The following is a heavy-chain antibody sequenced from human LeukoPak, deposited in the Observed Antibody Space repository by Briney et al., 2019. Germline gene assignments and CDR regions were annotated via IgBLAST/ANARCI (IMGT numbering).Heavy chain of an antibody. CDR3: ARESGDGVHFDY. CDR1: GFTFSSYA. CDR2: ISYDGSNK. Sequence: GGSLRLSCAASGFTFSSYAMHWVRQAPGKGLEWVAVISYDGSNKYYADSVKGRFTISRDNSKNTLYLQMNSLRAEDTAVYYCARESGDGVHFDYWGQGTLVTVSS. V-gene: IGHV3-30-3*01. J-gene: IGHJ4*02. D-gene: IGHD2-21*02.